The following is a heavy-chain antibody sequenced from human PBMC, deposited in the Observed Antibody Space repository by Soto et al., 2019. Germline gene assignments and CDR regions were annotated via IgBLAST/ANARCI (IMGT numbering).Heavy chain of an antibody. CDR2: VYYTGTT. V-gene: IGHV4-59*01. CDR3: ARDLAAVPGAFNF. D-gene: IGHD3-10*01. Sequence: SETLSLTCTVSGGSISSYFYIWVRQPPGKGLEWIGSVYYTGTTDYNPSLKSRVTISLDTSKTQFSLNLRSVTAADTAVYYCARDLAAVPGAFNFWGRGTLVTVSS. CDR1: GGSISSYF. J-gene: IGHJ4*02.